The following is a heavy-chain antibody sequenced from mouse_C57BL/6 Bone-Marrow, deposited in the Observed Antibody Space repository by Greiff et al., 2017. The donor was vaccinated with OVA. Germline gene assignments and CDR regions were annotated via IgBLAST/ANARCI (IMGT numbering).Heavy chain of an antibody. V-gene: IGHV15-2*01. CDR3: ARTLYYGNWKYFDV. Sequence: QVQLKESGSELRSPGSSVKLSCKDFDSEVFPIAYMSWVRQKPGHGFEWIGGILPSIGRTIYGEKFEDKATLDADTLSNTAYLELNSLTSEDSAIYYCARTLYYGNWKYFDVWGTGTTVTVSS. CDR1: DSEVFPIAY. CDR2: ILPSIGRT. J-gene: IGHJ1*03. D-gene: IGHD2-1*01.